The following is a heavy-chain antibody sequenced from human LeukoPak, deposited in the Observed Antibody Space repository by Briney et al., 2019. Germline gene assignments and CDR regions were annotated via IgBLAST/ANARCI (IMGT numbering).Heavy chain of an antibody. CDR2: ISYDGSNK. Sequence: GGSLRLSCVVSGFTFSSYCMKWVRQAPGKGLEWVAVISYDGSNKYYADSVKGRFTISRDNSKNTLYLQMNSLRAEDTAVYYCAKTPELWGAFDIWGQGTMVTVSS. V-gene: IGHV3-30*18. J-gene: IGHJ3*02. CDR1: GFTFSSYC. D-gene: IGHD2-21*01. CDR3: AKTPELWGAFDI.